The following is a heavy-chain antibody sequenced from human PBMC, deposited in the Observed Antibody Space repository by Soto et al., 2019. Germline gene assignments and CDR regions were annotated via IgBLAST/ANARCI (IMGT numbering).Heavy chain of an antibody. V-gene: IGHV3-21*05. J-gene: IGHJ4*02. D-gene: IGHD2-2*01. Sequence: PGGSLRLSCAASGFTFSSYSMNWVRQSPGKGLEWLSYITSSSSYTHYADSVKGRFTISRDNAKNSLYLQMNSLRADDTAVYYCAGDDWGPAHFRGQGTQVTVSS. CDR1: GFTFSSYS. CDR2: ITSSSSYT. CDR3: AGDDWGPAHF.